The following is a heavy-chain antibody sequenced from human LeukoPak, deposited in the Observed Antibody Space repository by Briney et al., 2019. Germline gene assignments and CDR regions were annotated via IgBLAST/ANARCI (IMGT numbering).Heavy chain of an antibody. V-gene: IGHV4-59*08. CDR3: ATNYGGNSESSYWYFDL. J-gene: IGHJ2*01. D-gene: IGHD4-23*01. Sequence: SETLSLTCAVYGGSFSGYYWSWIRQPPGKGLEWIGYIYYSGSTNYNPSLKSRVTISVDTSKNQFSLKLSSVTAADTAVYYCATNYGGNSESSYWYFDLWGRGTLVTVSS. CDR2: IYYSGST. CDR1: GGSFSGYY.